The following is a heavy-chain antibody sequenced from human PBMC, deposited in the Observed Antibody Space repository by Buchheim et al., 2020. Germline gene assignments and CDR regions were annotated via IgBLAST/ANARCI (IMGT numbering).Heavy chain of an antibody. CDR3: TRSARYQLLWRYFDY. CDR1: GFTFGDYA. J-gene: IGHJ4*02. D-gene: IGHD2-2*01. V-gene: IGHV3-49*04. Sequence: EVQLVESGGGLVQPGRSLRLSCTASGFTFGDYAMSWVRQAPGKGLEWVGFIRSKAYGGTTEYAASVKGRFTISRDDSKSIAYLQMNSLKTEDTAVYYCTRSARYQLLWRYFDYWGQGTL. CDR2: IRSKAYGGTT.